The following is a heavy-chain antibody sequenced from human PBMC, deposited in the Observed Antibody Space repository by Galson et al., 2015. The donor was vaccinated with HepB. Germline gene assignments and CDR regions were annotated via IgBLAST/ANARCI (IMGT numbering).Heavy chain of an antibody. D-gene: IGHD3-22*01. J-gene: IGHJ3*02. CDR3: ARSTNYYDSSANYDIAFDI. V-gene: IGHV3-30-3*01. CDR1: GFTFSSYA. Sequence: SLRLSCAASGFTFSSYAMHWVRQAPGKGLEWVAVISYDGSNKYYADSVKGRFTISRDNSKNTLYLQMNSLRAEDTAVYYCARSTNYYDSSANYDIAFDIWGQGTMVTVSS. CDR2: ISYDGSNK.